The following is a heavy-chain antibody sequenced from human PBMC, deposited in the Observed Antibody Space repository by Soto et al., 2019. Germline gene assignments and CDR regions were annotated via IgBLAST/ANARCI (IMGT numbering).Heavy chain of an antibody. D-gene: IGHD2-2*01. J-gene: IGHJ4*02. CDR1: GFTFSSYG. CDR2: ISYDGSSK. CDR3: AKDDCSSTSCFDY. V-gene: IGHV3-30*18. Sequence: PGGSLRLSCAASGFTFSSYGMHWVRQAPGKGLEWVAVISYDGSSKYYADSVKGRFTISRDNSKNTLYLQMNSLRAEDTAVYYCAKDDCSSTSCFDYWGQGTLVTVSS.